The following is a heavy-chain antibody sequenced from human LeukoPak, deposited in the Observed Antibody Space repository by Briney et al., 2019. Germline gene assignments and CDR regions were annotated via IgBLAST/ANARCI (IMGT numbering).Heavy chain of an antibody. V-gene: IGHV3-11*06. D-gene: IGHD2-2*01. CDR3: AKPTRYCSSTSCPNYYYYYGMDV. J-gene: IGHJ6*02. Sequence: GGSLRLSCAASGFTFSDYYMSWIRQAPGKGLEWVSYISSSSSYTNYADSVKGRFTISRDNAKNSLYLQMNSLRAEDTAVYYCAKPTRYCSSTSCPNYYYYYGMDVWGQGTTVTVSS. CDR1: GFTFSDYY. CDR2: ISSSSSYT.